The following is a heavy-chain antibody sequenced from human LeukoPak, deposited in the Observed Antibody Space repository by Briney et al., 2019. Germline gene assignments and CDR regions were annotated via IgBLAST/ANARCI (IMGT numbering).Heavy chain of an antibody. CDR3: ARGLTSSSWCLYGMDV. CDR1: GYTFTGYY. D-gene: IGHD6-13*01. J-gene: IGHJ6*02. V-gene: IGHV1-69*04. CDR2: IIPILGIA. Sequence: ASVKVSCKASGYTFTGYYMHWVRQAPGQGLGWMGRIIPILGIANYAQKFQGRVTITADKSTSTAYMELSSLRSEDTAVYYCARGLTSSSWCLYGMDVWGQGTTVTVSS.